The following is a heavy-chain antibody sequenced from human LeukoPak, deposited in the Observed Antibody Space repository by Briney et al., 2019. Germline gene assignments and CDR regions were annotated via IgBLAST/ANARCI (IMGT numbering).Heavy chain of an antibody. V-gene: IGHV1-18*01. Sequence: ASVKVSCKASGYSFTNYGIIWVRQAPGQGLEWMGWINSDNGDTNYAQKFQGRASMTTDASTSTAYMDLRSLRSDDTAVYYCARHRGPPHRVVTTKGYFDYWGQGTLVTVSS. J-gene: IGHJ4*02. D-gene: IGHD2-21*02. CDR2: INSDNGDT. CDR1: GYSFTNYG. CDR3: ARHRGPPHRVVTTKGYFDY.